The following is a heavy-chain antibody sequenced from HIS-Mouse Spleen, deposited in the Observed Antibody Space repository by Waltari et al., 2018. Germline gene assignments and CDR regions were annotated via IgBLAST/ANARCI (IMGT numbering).Heavy chain of an antibody. CDR1: GGSISSSSYY. J-gene: IGHJ2*01. CDR3: AREIPYSSSWYDWYFDL. V-gene: IGHV4-39*07. CDR2: IYYSGST. Sequence: QLQLQESGPGLGKPSETLSLPCTVSGGSISSSSYYWGWIRQPPGKGLAWIGSIYYSGSTYYNPSLKSRVTISVDTSKNQFSLKLSSVTAADTAVYYCAREIPYSSSWYDWYFDLWGRGTLVTVSS. D-gene: IGHD6-13*01.